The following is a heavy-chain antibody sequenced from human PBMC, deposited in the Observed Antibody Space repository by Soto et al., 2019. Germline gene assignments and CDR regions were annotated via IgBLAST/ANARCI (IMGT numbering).Heavy chain of an antibody. J-gene: IGHJ3*01. D-gene: IGHD4-17*01. CDR2: ISHDGSQK. Sequence: PGGSRRRSCGASGFIFSNYGMHWVRETPGKGLEWVAVISHDGSQKYYADSVKGRFTSSRDNSKSTLYLQMDSLRADDTAVSSCVRDYRDGFDLCGQGTMVTVSS. CDR3: VRDYRDGFDL. V-gene: IGHV3-30*03. CDR1: GFIFSNYG.